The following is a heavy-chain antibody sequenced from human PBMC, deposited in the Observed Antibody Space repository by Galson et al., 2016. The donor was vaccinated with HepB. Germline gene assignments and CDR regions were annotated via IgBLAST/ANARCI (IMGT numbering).Heavy chain of an antibody. Sequence: CAISGDSVSSSTAACHWIRQSPSRGLEWLARTQYRSKWESHYADSVRSRVTVIPDTSKNLLTLQVNSVSPEDTAVYYCVKGPPAYHYYGMDVWGQGTPVTVSS. CDR2: TQYRSKWES. V-gene: IGHV6-1*01. CDR3: VKGPPAYHYYGMDV. J-gene: IGHJ6*02. CDR1: GDSVSSSTAA.